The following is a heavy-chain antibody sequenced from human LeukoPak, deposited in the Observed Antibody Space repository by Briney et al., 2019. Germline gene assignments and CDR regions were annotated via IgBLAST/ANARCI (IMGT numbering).Heavy chain of an antibody. J-gene: IGHJ4*02. CDR2: ISSSSHI. Sequence: GGSLRLSCAASGFTFSSYSMNWVRQAPGKGLERVSSISSSSHIYYADSVKGRFTISRDNAKNSLYLQMNSLRGEDTALYYCARVVPGTGLFYWGQGTLVTVSS. CDR3: ARVVPGTGLFY. V-gene: IGHV3-21*01. CDR1: GFTFSSYS. D-gene: IGHD2-8*02.